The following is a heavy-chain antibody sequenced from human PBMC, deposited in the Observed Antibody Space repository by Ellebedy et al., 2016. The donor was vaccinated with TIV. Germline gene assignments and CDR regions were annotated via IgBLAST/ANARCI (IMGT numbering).Heavy chain of an antibody. CDR1: GFTFSSYS. J-gene: IGHJ6*02. V-gene: IGHV3-21*01. CDR2: ISSSSSYI. CDR3: ARVFGIAHNPMDV. Sequence: GESLKISXAASGFTFSSYSMNWVRQAPGKGLEWVSSISSSSSYIYYADSVKGRFTISRDNAKNSLYLQMNSLRAEDTAVYYCARVFGIAHNPMDVWGQGTTVTVSS. D-gene: IGHD6-13*01.